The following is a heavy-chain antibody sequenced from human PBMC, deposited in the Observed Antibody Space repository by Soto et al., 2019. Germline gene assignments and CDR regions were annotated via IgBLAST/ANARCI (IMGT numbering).Heavy chain of an antibody. J-gene: IGHJ5*02. Sequence: SETLSLTCTVSGGSINSYYWNWIRQPPGKGLEWIGYIHYSGTTKYNPSLKSRVSTSVDTSKNQFSLNLSSVTAADTAVYYCARRVCSIFCCYPAYDSWLDPWGQGTLVPVSS. CDR2: IHYSGTT. D-gene: IGHD3-3*02. CDR3: ARRVCSIFCCYPAYDSWLDP. V-gene: IGHV4-59*08. CDR1: GGSINSYY.